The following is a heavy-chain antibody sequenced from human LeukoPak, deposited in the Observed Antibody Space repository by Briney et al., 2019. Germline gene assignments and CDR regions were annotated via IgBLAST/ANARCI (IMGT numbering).Heavy chain of an antibody. J-gene: IGHJ5*02. D-gene: IGHD2-21*02. CDR1: GYTFARYY. CDR2: INPSGGST. Sequence: ASVKVSCKASGYTFARYYIHWVRQAPGQGLEWMGIINPSGGSTRYAQKFQGRATMTTDTSTSTVYMELSSLRSEDTAMYYCASSMGVGGGDCYHHWGQGTLVTVSS. V-gene: IGHV1-46*01. CDR3: ASSMGVGGGDCYHH.